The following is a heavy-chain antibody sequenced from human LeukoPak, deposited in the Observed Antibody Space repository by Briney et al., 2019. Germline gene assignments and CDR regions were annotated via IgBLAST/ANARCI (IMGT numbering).Heavy chain of an antibody. CDR3: ARGRGRYYGMDV. V-gene: IGHV4-34*01. Sequence: PSETLSLTCTVSGGSISSYYWSWIRQPPGKGLEWIGEINHSGSTNYNPSLKSRVSTSVDTSKNQFSLRMSSVTAADTAVYYCARGRGRYYGMDVWSQGTTVTVSS. CDR1: GGSISSYY. D-gene: IGHD3-10*01. CDR2: INHSGST. J-gene: IGHJ6*02.